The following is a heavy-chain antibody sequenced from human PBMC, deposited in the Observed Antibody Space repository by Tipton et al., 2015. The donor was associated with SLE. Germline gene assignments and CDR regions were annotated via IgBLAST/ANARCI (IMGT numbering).Heavy chain of an antibody. V-gene: IGHV4-4*02. CDR2: IHHTGST. J-gene: IGHJ2*01. D-gene: IGHD6-13*01. CDR3: ARGGSSSWDGYFGL. Sequence: TLSLTCAVSGGTIRSNNWWSWVRQPPGKGLEWIGEIHHTGSTNYNPSLKSRVTLSVDKSKNQFSLNLTSVTAADTAVYYCARGGSSSWDGYFGLWGRGILVTVSS. CDR1: GGTIRSNNW.